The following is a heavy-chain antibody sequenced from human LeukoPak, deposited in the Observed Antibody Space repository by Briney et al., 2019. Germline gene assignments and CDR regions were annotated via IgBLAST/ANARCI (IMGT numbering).Heavy chain of an antibody. V-gene: IGHV1-69*01. J-gene: IGHJ4*02. CDR3: ARVGSGSYSARDY. D-gene: IGHD1-26*01. Sequence: SVKVSCKASGGTFSSYAISWVRQAPGQGLEWMGGIIPIFGTANYAQKFQGRVTITADESTSTAYMELSRLRSDDTAVYYCARVGSGSYSARDYWGQGTLVTVSS. CDR1: GGTFSSYA. CDR2: IIPIFGTA.